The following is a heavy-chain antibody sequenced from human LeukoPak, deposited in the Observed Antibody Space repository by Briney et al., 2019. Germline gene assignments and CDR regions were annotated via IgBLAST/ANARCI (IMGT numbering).Heavy chain of an antibody. CDR3: ARGGGYCSSTSCPYYYYCYYMDV. D-gene: IGHD2-2*01. CDR2: IYCSGST. Sequence: PSETLSLTCTVSGGSISSYYWSLIRQPPGKGLEWIGYIYCSGSTNYNPSLKSRVTISVDTSKNQFSLKLSSVTAADTAVYYCARGGGYCSSTSCPYYYYCYYMDVWGKGTTVTVSS. V-gene: IGHV4-59*01. J-gene: IGHJ6*03. CDR1: GGSISSYY.